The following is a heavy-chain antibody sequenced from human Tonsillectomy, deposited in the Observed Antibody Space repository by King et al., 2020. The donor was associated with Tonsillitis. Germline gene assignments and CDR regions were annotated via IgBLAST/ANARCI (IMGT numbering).Heavy chain of an antibody. Sequence: VQLVESGGGLVQPGGSLRLSCAASGFTFSGYEMNWVRQAPGKGLEWVAYISSSGSTIYYADSVMGRFTLSRDNAKNSLYLQMNSLRAEDTAVYYCESSSYGVEYYYYMDVWGKGTTVTVSS. V-gene: IGHV3-48*03. CDR1: GFTFSGYE. J-gene: IGHJ6*03. CDR3: ESSSYGVEYYYYMDV. CDR2: ISSSGSTI. D-gene: IGHD2-15*01.